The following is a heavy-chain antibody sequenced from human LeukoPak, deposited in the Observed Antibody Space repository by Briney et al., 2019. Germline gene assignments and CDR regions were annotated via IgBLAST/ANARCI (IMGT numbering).Heavy chain of an antibody. Sequence: PGGSLRLSCAASGFTFSSYDMHWVRQATGKGLEWVSAIGTAGDTYYPGSVKGRFTISRENAKNSLYLQMNSLRAEDTAVYYCATSPGHSSSVGDIRFDYWGQETLVTVSS. CDR3: ATSPGHSSSVGDIRFDY. V-gene: IGHV3-13*01. D-gene: IGHD6-6*01. CDR1: GFTFSSYD. CDR2: IGTAGDT. J-gene: IGHJ4*02.